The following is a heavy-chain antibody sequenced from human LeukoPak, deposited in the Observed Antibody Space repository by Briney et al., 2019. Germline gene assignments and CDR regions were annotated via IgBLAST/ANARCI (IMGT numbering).Heavy chain of an antibody. V-gene: IGHV3-74*01. J-gene: IGHJ4*02. Sequence: GGSLRLSCAASGFTFGSPWMHWVRQAPGKGLVWVSRINSDGSATAYADSVKGRFAISRDNPENTLYLQMNSLRVEDTAEYFCAKVYCSPSNCQLVDYWGQGALVTVSS. CDR1: GFTFGSPW. CDR3: AKVYCSPSNCQLVDY. D-gene: IGHD2-15*01. CDR2: INSDGSAT.